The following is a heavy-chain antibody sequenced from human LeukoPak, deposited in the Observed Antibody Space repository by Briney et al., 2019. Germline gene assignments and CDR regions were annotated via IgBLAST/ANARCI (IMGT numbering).Heavy chain of an antibody. CDR1: GFTFSSYA. CDR3: ARDGSTYYDILTGYTPYYFDY. Sequence: PGGSLRLSCAASGFTFSSYAMSWVRQAPGKGLEWVSSISSSSSYIYYADSVKGRFTISRDNAKNSLYLQMNSLRAEDTAVYYCARDGSTYYDILTGYTPYYFDYWGQGTLVTVSS. J-gene: IGHJ4*02. V-gene: IGHV3-21*01. D-gene: IGHD3-9*01. CDR2: ISSSSSYI.